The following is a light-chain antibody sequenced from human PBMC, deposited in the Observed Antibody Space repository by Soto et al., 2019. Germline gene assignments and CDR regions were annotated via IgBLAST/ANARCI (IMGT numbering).Light chain of an antibody. CDR1: QSVSSSY. Sequence: EIVLTQSPGTLSLSPGERATLSCRASQSVSSSYLAWYRQKPSQAPRLLIYGASSRATGIPDRFSGSGSGTDFTLTISRLEPEDFAVYYCQQYGSSPATFGQGTKLEIK. J-gene: IGKJ2*01. CDR2: GAS. V-gene: IGKV3-20*01. CDR3: QQYGSSPAT.